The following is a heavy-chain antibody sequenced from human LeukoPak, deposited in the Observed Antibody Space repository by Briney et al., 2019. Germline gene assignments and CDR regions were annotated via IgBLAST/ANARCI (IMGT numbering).Heavy chain of an antibody. J-gene: IGHJ4*02. CDR1: GFTVSSNY. CDR2: IYSGGST. V-gene: IGHV3-66*01. D-gene: IGHD4-23*01. Sequence: PGGSLRLTCAASGFTVSSNYMSWVRQAPGKGLEWVSVIYSGGSTYYADSVKGRFTISRDNSKNTLYLQMNSLRAEDTAVYYCARALDGGPTSWGQGTLATVSS. CDR3: ARALDGGPTS.